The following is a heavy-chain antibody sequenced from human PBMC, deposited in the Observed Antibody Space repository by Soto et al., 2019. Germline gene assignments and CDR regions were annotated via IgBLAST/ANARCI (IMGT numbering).Heavy chain of an antibody. J-gene: IGHJ6*02. CDR2: ISYDGSNK. CDR1: GFTFSSYG. CDR3: AKDLYYDSSGYYSGTGYYYGMDV. D-gene: IGHD3-22*01. V-gene: IGHV3-30*18. Sequence: GSLRLSCAASGFTFSSYGMHWVRQAPGKGLEWVAVISYDGSNKYYADSVKGRFTISRDNSKNTLYLQMNSLRAEDTAVYYCAKDLYYDSSGYYSGTGYYYGMDVWGQGTTVTVSS.